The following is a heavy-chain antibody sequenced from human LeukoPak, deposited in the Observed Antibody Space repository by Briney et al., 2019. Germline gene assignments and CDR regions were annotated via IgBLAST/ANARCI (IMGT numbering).Heavy chain of an antibody. D-gene: IGHD4-17*01. Sequence: PSQTLSLTCTVSGGSISSWDYYWSWIRQPPGKGLEWIGYIHSSGSTYYNPSLKSRVTMSVDTSKNQFSLRLSSVTAADTAVYYCATKPNGDYYFDYWGQGTLVTVSS. V-gene: IGHV4-30-4*01. J-gene: IGHJ4*02. CDR2: IHSSGST. CDR3: ATKPNGDYYFDY. CDR1: GGSISSWDYY.